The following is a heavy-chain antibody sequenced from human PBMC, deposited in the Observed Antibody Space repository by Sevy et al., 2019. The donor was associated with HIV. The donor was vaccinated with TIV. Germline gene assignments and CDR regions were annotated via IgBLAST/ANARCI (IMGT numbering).Heavy chain of an antibody. D-gene: IGHD3-9*01. V-gene: IGHV1-18*01. CDR3: AGVEDILTGYMDY. Sequence: ASVKVSCKASGYTFTSYGISWVRQAPGQGLEWMGWIRAYNGNTNYAQKLQGRVTMTTDTSTSTAYMELRSRRSDETAVYYCAGVEDILTGYMDYWGQRTLVTVSS. CDR2: IRAYNGNT. J-gene: IGHJ4*02. CDR1: GYTFTSYG.